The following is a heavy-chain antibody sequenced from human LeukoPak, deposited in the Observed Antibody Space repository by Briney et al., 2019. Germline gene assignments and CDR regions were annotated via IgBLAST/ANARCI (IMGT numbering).Heavy chain of an antibody. CDR2: INPNSGGT. CDR3: ARALTMIANPPGY. D-gene: IGHD3-22*01. J-gene: IGHJ4*02. CDR1: GYTFTGYY. Sequence: ASVKVSCKASGYTFTGYYMHWVRQAPGQGLEWMGWINPNSGGTNYAQKFQGRVTMTRDTSISTAYMELSRLRSDDTAVYYCARALTMIANPPGYWGQGTLVTVSS. V-gene: IGHV1-2*02.